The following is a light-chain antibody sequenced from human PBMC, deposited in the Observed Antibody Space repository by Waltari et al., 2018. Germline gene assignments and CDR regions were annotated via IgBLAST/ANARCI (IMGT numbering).Light chain of an antibody. CDR3: QAGESSTAVV. CDR1: KLGDKY. Sequence: SYELTQPPSVSVSPGQTASITCPGDKLGDKYVCWYQQKPGQSPVLVIYQDIKRPSGIPERFSGSNSGNTATLTISGTQAMDEADYYCQAGESSTAVVFGGGTKLTVL. J-gene: IGLJ2*01. V-gene: IGLV3-1*01. CDR2: QDI.